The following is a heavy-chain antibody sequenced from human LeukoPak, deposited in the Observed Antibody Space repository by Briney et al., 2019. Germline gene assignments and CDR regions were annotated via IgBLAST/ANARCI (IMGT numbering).Heavy chain of an antibody. J-gene: IGHJ4*02. CDR1: GFTFNTYS. CDR2: ITSSSSSI. V-gene: IGHV3-48*01. D-gene: IGHD3-22*01. CDR3: ARDGRGSSGFNY. Sequence: GGSLRLSCAASGFTFNTYSMNWVRQAPGKGLEWVSYITSSSSSIYYADSVKGRFTISRDNAKNSLYLQMNSLRAEDTAVYYCARDGRGSSGFNYWGQGTQVIVSS.